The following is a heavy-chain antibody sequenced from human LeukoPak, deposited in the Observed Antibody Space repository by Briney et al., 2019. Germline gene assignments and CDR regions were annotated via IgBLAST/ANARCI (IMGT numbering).Heavy chain of an antibody. J-gene: IGHJ4*02. Sequence: PGGSLRLSCAASGFTFSNYAMSWVRQAPGKGLEWASAISGSGGDTYYADSVKGRFTISRDNSKNTLYLHMNSLRAEDTAVYYCAKRYNTLTSYYSHCDYWGQGTLVTVSS. V-gene: IGHV3-23*01. D-gene: IGHD3-9*01. CDR2: ISGSGGDT. CDR3: AKRYNTLTSYYSHCDY. CDR1: GFTFSNYA.